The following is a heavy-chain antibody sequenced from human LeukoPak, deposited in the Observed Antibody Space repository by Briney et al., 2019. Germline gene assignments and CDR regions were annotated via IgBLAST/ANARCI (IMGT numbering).Heavy chain of an antibody. CDR2: IYYSGST. J-gene: IGHJ4*02. D-gene: IGHD6-19*01. CDR3: ARGSQLAVAVNY. V-gene: IGHV4-39*01. Sequence: SETLSLTRTVSGGSISSSSYYWGWIRQPPGKGLEWIGSIYYSGSTYYNPSLKSRVTISVDTSKNQFSLKLSSVTAADTAVYYCARGSQLAVAVNYWGQGTLVTVSS. CDR1: GGSISSSSYY.